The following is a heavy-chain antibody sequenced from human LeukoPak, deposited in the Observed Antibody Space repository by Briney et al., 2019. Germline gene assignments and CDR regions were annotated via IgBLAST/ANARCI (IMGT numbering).Heavy chain of an antibody. D-gene: IGHD3-10*01. J-gene: IGHJ5*02. CDR1: GGTFSSYA. Sequence: SVKVSCKASGGTFSSYAISWVRQAPGQGLEWMGGIIPIFGTANYAQKFQGRVTITADKSTSTAYMELSSLRSDDTAVYYCAGDYYGSGSYYNVNWFDPWGQGTLVTVSS. CDR3: AGDYYGSGSYYNVNWFDP. CDR2: IIPIFGTA. V-gene: IGHV1-69*06.